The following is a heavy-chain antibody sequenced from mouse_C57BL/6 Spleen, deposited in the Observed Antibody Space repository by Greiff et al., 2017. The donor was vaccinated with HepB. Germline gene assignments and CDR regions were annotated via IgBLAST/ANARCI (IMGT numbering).Heavy chain of an antibody. D-gene: IGHD2-4*01. V-gene: IGHV5-4*01. CDR3: ARDPLYYDYDDAMDY. CDR1: GFTFSSYA. CDR2: ISDGGSYT. Sequence: EVKLVESGGGLVKPGGSLKLSCAASGFTFSSYAMSWVRQTPEKRLEWVATISDGGSYTYYPDNVKGRYTISRDNAKNNLYLQMSHLTSEDTAMYYCARDPLYYDYDDAMDYWGQGTSVTVSS. J-gene: IGHJ4*01.